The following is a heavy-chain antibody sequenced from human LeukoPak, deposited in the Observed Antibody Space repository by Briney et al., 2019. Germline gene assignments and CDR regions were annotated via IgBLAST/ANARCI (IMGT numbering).Heavy chain of an antibody. CDR3: ARAKSNGGNCSGGSCYPDYYYYYMDV. CDR1: GGSFSGYY. D-gene: IGHD2-15*01. CDR2: INHSGST. Sequence: PSETLSLTCAVYGGSFSGYYWSWIRQPPGKGLEWIGEINHSGSTNYNPSLKSRVTISVDTSKNQFSLKLSSVTAADTAVYYCARAKSNGGNCSGGSCYPDYYYYYMDVWGKGTTVTVSS. V-gene: IGHV4-34*01. J-gene: IGHJ6*03.